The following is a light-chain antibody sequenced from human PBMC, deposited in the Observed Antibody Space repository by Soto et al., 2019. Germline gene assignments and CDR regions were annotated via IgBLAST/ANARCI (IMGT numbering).Light chain of an antibody. J-gene: IGLJ2*01. V-gene: IGLV2-23*02. CDR1: TSDVGSYNL. CDR3: CS. Sequence: QSALTQPASVSGSPGQSIIISCTGTTSDVGSYNLVSWYQQHPGKAPKLMIYEVTKRPSGISNRFSGSKSGNTASLTISGLQAEDEADYYCCSFGGGTKVTVL. CDR2: EVT.